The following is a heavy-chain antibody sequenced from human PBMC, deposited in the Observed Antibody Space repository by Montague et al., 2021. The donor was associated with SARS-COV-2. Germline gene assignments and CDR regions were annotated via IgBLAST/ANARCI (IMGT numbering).Heavy chain of an antibody. CDR1: GGSISSHY. CDR2: IYYTGST. CDR3: ARLPPNGRWYLDL. Sequence: SETLSLTCTVSGGSISSHYWTWIRQPPGKGLEWIGYIYYTGSTNYNPSLKSRVAISVDTSKNQFSLSLRSVTAADTALYYCARLPPNGRWYLDLWGRGTLVTAS. D-gene: IGHD2-8*01. V-gene: IGHV4-59*11. J-gene: IGHJ2*01.